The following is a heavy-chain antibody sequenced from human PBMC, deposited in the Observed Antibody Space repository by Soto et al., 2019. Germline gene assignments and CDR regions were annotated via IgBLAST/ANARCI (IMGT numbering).Heavy chain of an antibody. CDR2: IVVGSGKT. Sequence: SVKVSCKASGFTFTSSAVQWVRQARGQRLEWIGWIVVGSGKTNYAQKFQERVTITRDMSTSTAYMELSSLRSEATAVYYCAGIERITMIVGYWGQGTLVTVSS. CDR1: GFTFTSSA. D-gene: IGHD3-22*01. J-gene: IGHJ4*02. V-gene: IGHV1-58*01. CDR3: AGIERITMIVGY.